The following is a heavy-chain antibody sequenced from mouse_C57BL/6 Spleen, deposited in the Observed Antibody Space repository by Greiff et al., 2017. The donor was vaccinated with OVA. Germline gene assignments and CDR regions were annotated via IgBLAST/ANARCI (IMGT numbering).Heavy chain of an antibody. CDR1: GYTFTSYW. Sequence: QVQLQQPGAELVMPGASVKLSCKASGYTFTSYWMHWVKQRPGQGLEWIGEIDPSDSYTNYNQKFKGKSTLTVDKSSSTAYMQLSSLTSEDSAVYYYARNGDYYGSSHFDYWGQGTTLTVSS. J-gene: IGHJ2*01. CDR3: ARNGDYYGSSHFDY. CDR2: IDPSDSYT. V-gene: IGHV1-69*01. D-gene: IGHD1-1*01.